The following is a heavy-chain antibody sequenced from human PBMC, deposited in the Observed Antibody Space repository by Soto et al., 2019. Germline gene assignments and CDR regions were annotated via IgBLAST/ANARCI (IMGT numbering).Heavy chain of an antibody. J-gene: IGHJ3*02. V-gene: IGHV4-59*08. CDR3: VRRYVVAFDI. Sequence: QVQLQESGPGLVKPSETLSLTCTVSGGSISSYYWSWIRQPPGKGLEWIGYIYYSGSTNYNPSLTCRVTIAVDTFKNKCTLKLSSVTASDTAVYLCVRRYVVAFDICGQGTMVTVSS. CDR2: IYYSGST. CDR1: GGSISSYY. D-gene: IGHD2-15*01.